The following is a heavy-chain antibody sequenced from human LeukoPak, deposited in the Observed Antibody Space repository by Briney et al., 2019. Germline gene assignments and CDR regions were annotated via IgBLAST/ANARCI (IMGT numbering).Heavy chain of an antibody. CDR2: VNRNSETI. J-gene: IGHJ3*01. Sequence: GRSLTLSCAASGFTFNDYAMHWVRQVPGKGLEWVGGVNRNSETIAYGDSVKGRFTISRDNARNSLYLQMNSVRTEDTALYYCAKDLAVGTTPRVYAFDVWGQGTMVTVS. V-gene: IGHV3-9*01. CDR3: AKDLAVGTTPRVYAFDV. D-gene: IGHD1-26*01. CDR1: GFTFNDYA.